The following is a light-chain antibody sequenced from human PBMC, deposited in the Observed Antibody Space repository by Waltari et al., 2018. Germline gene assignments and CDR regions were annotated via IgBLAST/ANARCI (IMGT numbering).Light chain of an antibody. CDR3: QQYNNWPPRYT. CDR1: QSVSSN. V-gene: IGKV3-15*01. Sequence: DIVMTQSPATLPVSPGERATLAGRASQSVSSNLAWYQQKPGQAPRLLIYGASTRATGIPARFSGSGSGTEFTLTISSLQSEDFAVYYCQQYNNWPPRYTFGQGTKLEIK. CDR2: GAS. J-gene: IGKJ2*01.